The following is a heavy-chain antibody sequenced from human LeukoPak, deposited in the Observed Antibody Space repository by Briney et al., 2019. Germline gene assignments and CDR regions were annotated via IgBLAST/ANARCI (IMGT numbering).Heavy chain of an antibody. J-gene: IGHJ4*02. CDR2: IFPSGGEI. Sequence: PGGSLRLSCAASGFTFSTFAMIWVRQPPGKGLEWVSSIFPSGGEIHYADSVKGRFTISRDNSKNTLYLQMNSLRAEDTAVYYCAKATYYDILTGYWGDYWGQGTLVTVSS. D-gene: IGHD3-9*01. CDR1: GFTFSTFA. CDR3: AKATYYDILTGYWGDY. V-gene: IGHV3-23*01.